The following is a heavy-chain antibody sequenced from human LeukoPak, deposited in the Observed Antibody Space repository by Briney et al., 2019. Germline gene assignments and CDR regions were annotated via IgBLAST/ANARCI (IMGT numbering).Heavy chain of an antibody. CDR3: ARHWGSDWYFDL. CDR2: IHYSGYT. J-gene: IGHJ2*01. V-gene: IGHV4-59*01. CDR1: GGSISNYY. Sequence: SETLSLTCAVSGGSISNYYCSWIRQPPGKGLEWLGYIHYSGYTNYNPSLKSRVTILVDTSKNQFSLNLSSVTAADTAVYYCARHWGSDWYFDLWGRGTLVTVSS. D-gene: IGHD7-27*01.